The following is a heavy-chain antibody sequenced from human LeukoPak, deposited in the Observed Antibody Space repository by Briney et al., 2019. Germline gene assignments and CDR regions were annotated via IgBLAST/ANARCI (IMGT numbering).Heavy chain of an antibody. CDR1: GGSFSGYY. Sequence: SETQSLTCAVYGGSFSGYYWSWIRQPPGKGLEWIGEINHSGSTNYNPSLKSRVTISVDTSKNQFSLKLSSVTAADTAVYYCARWRNSGSYRGYYYYGMDVWGQGTTVTVSS. J-gene: IGHJ6*02. CDR2: INHSGST. CDR3: ARWRNSGSYRGYYYYGMDV. V-gene: IGHV4-34*01. D-gene: IGHD1-26*01.